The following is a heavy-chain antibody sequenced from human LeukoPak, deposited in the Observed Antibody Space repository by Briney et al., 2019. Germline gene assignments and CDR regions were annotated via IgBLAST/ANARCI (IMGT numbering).Heavy chain of an antibody. CDR1: GFTFGSYD. D-gene: IGHD6-19*01. J-gene: IGHJ6*03. V-gene: IGHV3-30*02. CDR3: AKGSKAVLFTRDHYMDV. Sequence: QTGGSLRLSCAASGFTFGSYDIHWVRQAPGKGLEWVAFIRYDGSNKYYADSVRGRFTISRDNSKNTLYLQMNSLRAEDTAVYFCAKGSKAVLFTRDHYMDVWGKGTTVTISS. CDR2: IRYDGSNK.